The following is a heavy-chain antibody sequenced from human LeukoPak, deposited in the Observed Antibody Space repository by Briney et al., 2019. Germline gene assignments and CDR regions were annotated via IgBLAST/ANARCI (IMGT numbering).Heavy chain of an antibody. Sequence: SETLSLTCTVSGGSISSSSYYWGWIRQPPGKGLEWIGSIFYSGNTYYNPSLKSRVTISVDTSKNQFSLNLRSVTAADTAVYYCAREVMGPWGQGTLVTVSS. CDR2: IFYSGNT. CDR1: GGSISSSSYY. CDR3: AREVMGP. J-gene: IGHJ5*02. V-gene: IGHV4-39*07.